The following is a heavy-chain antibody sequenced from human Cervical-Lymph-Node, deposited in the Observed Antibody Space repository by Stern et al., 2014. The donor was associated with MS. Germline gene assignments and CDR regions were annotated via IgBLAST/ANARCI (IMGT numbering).Heavy chain of an antibody. CDR3: ARRPAAIYYYGMDV. CDR2: IWYDGSNK. D-gene: IGHD2-2*01. Sequence: QVQLVESGGGVVQPGRSLRLSCAASGFTFSSYGMHWVRQAPGKGLEWVAGIWYDGSNKYYADSVKGRFTISRDNSKNTLYLQMNSLRAEDTAVYYCARRPAAIYYYGMDVWGQGTTVTVSS. J-gene: IGHJ6*02. CDR1: GFTFSSYG. V-gene: IGHV3-33*01.